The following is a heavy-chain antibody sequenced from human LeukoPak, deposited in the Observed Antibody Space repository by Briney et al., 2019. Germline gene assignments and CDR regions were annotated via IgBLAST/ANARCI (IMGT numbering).Heavy chain of an antibody. CDR1: GYTFTNYG. D-gene: IGHD3-22*01. CDR3: ARDARSSGNNWFDP. Sequence: ASVKVSCKASGYTFTNYGISWVRQAPGQGLEWMGWISAYSGDTNYAQNLQGRVTMTTDTSTSTAYMELRSLRSDDTAVYYCARDARSSGNNWFDPWGQGTLVAVSS. J-gene: IGHJ5*02. V-gene: IGHV1-18*01. CDR2: ISAYSGDT.